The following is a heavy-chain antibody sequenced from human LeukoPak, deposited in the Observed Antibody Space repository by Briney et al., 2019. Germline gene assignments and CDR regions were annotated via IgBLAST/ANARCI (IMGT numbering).Heavy chain of an antibody. CDR3: AKLAEGSSSWSKH. CDR1: GGSISSYY. CDR2: IYYSGST. D-gene: IGHD6-13*01. Sequence: SETLSLTCTVSGGSISSYYWSWIRQPPGKGLEWIGYIYYSGSTNYNPSLRSRVTISVDTSKNQFSLKLSSVTAADTAVYYCAKLAEGSSSWSKHWGQGTLVTVSS. J-gene: IGHJ4*02. V-gene: IGHV4-59*08.